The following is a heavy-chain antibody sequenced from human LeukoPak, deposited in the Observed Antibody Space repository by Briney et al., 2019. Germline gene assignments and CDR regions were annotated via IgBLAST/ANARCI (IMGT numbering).Heavy chain of an antibody. V-gene: IGHV4-39*01. Sequence: SETLSLTCTVSGGSISSSSFYSGWLRQPPGKGLEWIGSLYYSGNTYYHPSLKSRGTISVDTSKSQFSLKLSSVTATDTAVYYCARYYYGSGSYIWFDPWGQGTLVTVSS. CDR3: ARYYYGSGSYIWFDP. D-gene: IGHD3-10*01. CDR2: LYYSGNT. J-gene: IGHJ5*02. CDR1: GGSISSSSFY.